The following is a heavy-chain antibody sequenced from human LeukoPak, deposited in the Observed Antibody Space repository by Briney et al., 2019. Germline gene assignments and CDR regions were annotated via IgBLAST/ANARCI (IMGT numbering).Heavy chain of an antibody. CDR1: GFTFSSYS. Sequence: PGGSLRLSCAASGFTFSSYSMNWVRQAPGKGLEWVSSISSSSSYIYYADSVKGRFTISRDNAKNSLYLQMNSLRAEDTAVYYCASWSDSSGYFDYWGQGTLVTVSS. CDR2: ISSSSSYI. D-gene: IGHD3-22*01. J-gene: IGHJ4*02. CDR3: ASWSDSSGYFDY. V-gene: IGHV3-21*01.